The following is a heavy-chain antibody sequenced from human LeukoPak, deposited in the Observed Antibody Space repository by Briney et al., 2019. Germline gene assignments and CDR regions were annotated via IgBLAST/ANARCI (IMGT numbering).Heavy chain of an antibody. CDR2: MNPNSGNT. CDR3: ARSPNYYYYMYV. Sequence: ASVKVSCKASGYTFTSYDINWVRQATGQGLEWIGWMNPNSGNTGYAQKFQGRVTMTRNSSISTAYMELSSLRSEDTAVYYCARSPNYYYYMYVWGKGTTDTVSS. CDR1: GYTFTSYD. V-gene: IGHV1-8*01. J-gene: IGHJ6*03.